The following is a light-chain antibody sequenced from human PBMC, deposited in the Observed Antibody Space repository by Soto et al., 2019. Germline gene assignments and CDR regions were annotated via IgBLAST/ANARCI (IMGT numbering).Light chain of an antibody. CDR2: GAS. J-gene: IGKJ4*01. Sequence: EIVLTQSPGTLSLSPGERATLSCRASQSVSSSYLAWYQQKPGQAPRLLIYGASSRATGIQDRFSGSGSGTDFTLTISRLETEDFAVYYCQQYGSSHLTFGGGTKVEIK. CDR3: QQYGSSHLT. V-gene: IGKV3-20*01. CDR1: QSVSSSY.